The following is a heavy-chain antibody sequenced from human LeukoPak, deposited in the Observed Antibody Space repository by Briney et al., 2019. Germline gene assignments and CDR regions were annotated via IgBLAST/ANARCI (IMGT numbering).Heavy chain of an antibody. D-gene: IGHD6-19*01. Sequence: GGSLRLSCAASGFTFSSYGMHWVRQAPGKGLEWVAVIWYDGRNKYYADSVKGRFTISRDNSKNTLYLQMNSLRAEDTAVYYCARDSSEQWLVREGCWFDPWGQGTLVTVSS. CDR2: IWYDGRNK. CDR3: ARDSSEQWLVREGCWFDP. J-gene: IGHJ5*02. V-gene: IGHV3-33*01. CDR1: GFTFSSYG.